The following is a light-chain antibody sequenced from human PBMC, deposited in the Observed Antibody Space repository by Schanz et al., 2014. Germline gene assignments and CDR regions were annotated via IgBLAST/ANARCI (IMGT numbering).Light chain of an antibody. Sequence: DIQLTQSPSSVSASVGDRVTITCRARQGISSYLAWYQQKPGKAPNLLIYSASTLQSGVPSRFSGSGIGTDFTLTISSLQPEDFATYYCQQANSFPYTFGQGTKLEIK. CDR1: QGISSY. V-gene: IGKV1-12*01. CDR2: SAS. J-gene: IGKJ2*01. CDR3: QQANSFPYT.